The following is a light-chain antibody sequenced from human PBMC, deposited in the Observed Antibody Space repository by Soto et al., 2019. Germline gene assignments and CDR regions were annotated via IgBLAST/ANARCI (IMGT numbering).Light chain of an antibody. Sequence: QSALTQPPSASGSPGQSVTISCTGTSSDVGGYNYVSWYQQHPGKAPKLMISEVSKRPSGVPDRVSGSKSGNTASLTVSGLQAEDEADYYCSSFAGSNVVFGGGTQLTVL. CDR3: SSFAGSNVV. J-gene: IGLJ2*01. V-gene: IGLV2-8*01. CDR2: EVS. CDR1: SSDVGGYNY.